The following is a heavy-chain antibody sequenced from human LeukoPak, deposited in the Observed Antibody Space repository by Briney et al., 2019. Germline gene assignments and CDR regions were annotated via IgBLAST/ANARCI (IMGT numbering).Heavy chain of an antibody. V-gene: IGHV3-23*01. Sequence: PGGSLTLSCAASGFTFKFFGMNWVRQAPGKGLEWVSFIGSSSDGGGTYFADSVKGRFTISRDDSRNTLHLQMNNLRAEDTAVYYCARDVASASGWSVWAFDRWGQGTLVTVSS. J-gene: IGHJ4*02. CDR2: IGSSSDGGGT. CDR3: ARDVASASGWSVWAFDR. CDR1: GFTFKFFG. D-gene: IGHD6-19*01.